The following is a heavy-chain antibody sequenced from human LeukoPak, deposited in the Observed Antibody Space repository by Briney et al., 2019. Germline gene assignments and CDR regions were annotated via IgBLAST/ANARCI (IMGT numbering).Heavy chain of an antibody. V-gene: IGHV3-30*03. CDR2: ISYDGSNK. Sequence: GGSLRLSCAASGFTFSSYGMHWVRQAPGKGLEWVAVISYDGSNKYYADSVKGRFTISRDNSENTLYLQMNSLRAEDTAVYYCASNYYDSSGYLFDYWGQGTQVTVSS. CDR3: ASNYYDSSGYLFDY. CDR1: GFTFSSYG. D-gene: IGHD3-22*01. J-gene: IGHJ4*02.